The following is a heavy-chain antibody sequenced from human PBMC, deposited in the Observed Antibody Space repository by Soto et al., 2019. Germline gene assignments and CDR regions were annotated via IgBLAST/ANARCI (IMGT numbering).Heavy chain of an antibody. CDR3: AKGARYSSGPTSFDY. CDR1: GFTFSNYA. V-gene: IGHV3-23*01. Sequence: PGGSLRLSFVASGFTFSNYAMGRVRQAPGKGLEWVSSVSSGGSTYYVDSVKGRFAISRDNSRNTLFLQMNSLRAEDTAVFYCAKGARYSSGPTSFDYWGQGT. D-gene: IGHD6-19*01. J-gene: IGHJ4*02. CDR2: VSSGGST.